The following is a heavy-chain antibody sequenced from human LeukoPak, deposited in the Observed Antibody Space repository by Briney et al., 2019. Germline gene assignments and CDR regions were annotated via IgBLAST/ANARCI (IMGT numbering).Heavy chain of an antibody. CDR3: TTDSSSSLSPGYFQH. D-gene: IGHD2-2*01. Sequence: GGSLRLSCAASGFTFSSYSMNWVRQAPGKGLEWVSSISSSSSYIYYADSVKGRFTISRDNAKSSLYLQMNSLKTEDTAVYYCTTDSSSSLSPGYFQHWGQGTLVTVSS. CDR2: ISSSSSYI. J-gene: IGHJ1*01. V-gene: IGHV3-21*03. CDR1: GFTFSSYS.